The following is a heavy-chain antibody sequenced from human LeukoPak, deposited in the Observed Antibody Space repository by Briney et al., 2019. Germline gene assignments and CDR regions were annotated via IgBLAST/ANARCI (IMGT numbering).Heavy chain of an antibody. CDR2: IGIDSGNT. D-gene: IGHD5-24*01. J-gene: IGHJ4*02. CDR1: GFTFSDYS. CDR3: ARDYKYAFDN. Sequence: GGSLRLSCAASGFTFSDYSMNWVRQAPGKGLEWISYIGIDSGNTNYADSVRGRFTISGDKAKNSLYLQMNSLRVEDTAVYYCARDYKYAFDNWGQGTLVTVSS. V-gene: IGHV3-48*01.